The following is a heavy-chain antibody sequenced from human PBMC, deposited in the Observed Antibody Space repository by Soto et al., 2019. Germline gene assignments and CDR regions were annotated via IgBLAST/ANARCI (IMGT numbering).Heavy chain of an antibody. CDR3: ARAAQVHCPAVVY. J-gene: IGHJ4*02. D-gene: IGHD2-21*02. V-gene: IGHV1-69*19. Sequence: QVQLVQSGAEVKKPGSSVKVSCQSSGGTFNTYAMNWVRQAPGQGPEWMGDIYPMFGAANYARKFQGRVTITADESTGKSYMQFSSLPSGDSALYFCARAAQVHCPAVVYGGQGTLVTVSS. CDR2: IYPMFGAA. CDR1: GGTFNTYA.